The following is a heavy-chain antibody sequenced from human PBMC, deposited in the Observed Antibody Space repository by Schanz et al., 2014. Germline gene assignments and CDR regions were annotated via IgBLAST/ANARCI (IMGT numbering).Heavy chain of an antibody. CDR3: ARPPHDSSGYYPFDY. CDR2: VSRSTPDI. V-gene: IGHV3-21*04. D-gene: IGHD3-22*01. Sequence: EVQLMESGGGLVKPGGSLRLSCVASGFAFSSYSMNWVRQAPGKGLEWVSYVSRSTPDIYYADSVKGRFTMSRDNAKNSLYLQMNSLRAEDTAVYYCARPPHDSSGYYPFDYWGQGTLVTVSS. J-gene: IGHJ4*02. CDR1: GFAFSSYS.